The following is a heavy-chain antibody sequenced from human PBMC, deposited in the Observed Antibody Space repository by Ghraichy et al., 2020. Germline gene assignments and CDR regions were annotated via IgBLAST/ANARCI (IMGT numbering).Heavy chain of an antibody. V-gene: IGHV4-39*01. CDR3: ASLDCSSTSCYVGYYFDS. J-gene: IGHJ4*02. D-gene: IGHD2-2*01. CDR2: IYYIGRT. Sequence: SETLSLTCSVSGASISGTGFYWGWIRQPPGKGLEWIGNIYYIGRTNYKPSLESRVTISVDTPKNQFSLKLSSVTASDTAVYYCASLDCSSTSCYVGYYFDSWGQGTMVTVSS. CDR1: GASISGTGFY.